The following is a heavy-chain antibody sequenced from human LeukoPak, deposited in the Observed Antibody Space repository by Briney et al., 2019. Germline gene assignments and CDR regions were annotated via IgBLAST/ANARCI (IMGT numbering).Heavy chain of an antibody. Sequence: PGGSLRLSCAASGFTFSTYAMTWVRQAPGRGLEWVAKIKQDGSEKYYVDSVKGRFTVSRDNAKNSLYLQMNSLRAEDTAVYYCARDSYSYYYDKSGPFSGMDVWGQGTTVTVSS. D-gene: IGHD3-22*01. CDR3: ARDSYSYYYDKSGPFSGMDV. CDR2: IKQDGSEK. J-gene: IGHJ6*02. V-gene: IGHV3-7*01. CDR1: GFTFSTYA.